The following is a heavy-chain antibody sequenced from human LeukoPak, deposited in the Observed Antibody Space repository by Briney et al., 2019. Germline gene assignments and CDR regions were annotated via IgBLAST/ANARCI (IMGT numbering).Heavy chain of an antibody. D-gene: IGHD3-10*01. CDR2: MNPNSGNT. CDR3: ARVTMVQGVMALGTFSLTRYYYYYYMDV. Sequence: ASVKVSCKASGYTFTSYDINWVRQATGQGLEWMGWMNPNSGNTGYAQKFQGRVTMTRNTSISTAYMELSSLRSEDTAVYYCARVTMVQGVMALGTFSLTRYYYYYYMDVWGKGTTVTVSS. CDR1: GYTFTSYD. J-gene: IGHJ6*03. V-gene: IGHV1-8*01.